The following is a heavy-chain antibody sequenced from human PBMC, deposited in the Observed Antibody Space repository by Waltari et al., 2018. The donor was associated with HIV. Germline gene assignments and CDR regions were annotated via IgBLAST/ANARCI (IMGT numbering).Heavy chain of an antibody. D-gene: IGHD3-22*01. CDR3: ARDYDSNGMYYFDY. CDR1: GYTFTDYY. J-gene: IGHJ4*02. CDR2: INPNRGDT. V-gene: IGHV1-2*02. Sequence: QVQLLQSGAEVKKPGASVTVSCTAPGYTFTDYYMPWARQAPGQGPEWMGWINPNRGDTNYAQKFQGRVTMTRDTSITTAYMELSRLRSDDTAVYFCARDYDSNGMYYFDYWGQGTLVTVSS.